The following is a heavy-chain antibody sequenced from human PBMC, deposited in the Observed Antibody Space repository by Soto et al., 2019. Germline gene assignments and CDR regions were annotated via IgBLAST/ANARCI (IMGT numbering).Heavy chain of an antibody. Sequence: NPVWSLRLCCAASGFTFSSYTMNWVRQAPGKGLEWISSISSGSSYIYYAGSVKGRFTISRDNAKNSLFLQMNSLRADDTAVYYWERDILSGGASPDGWGQRAMVTVFS. J-gene: IGHJ4*02. V-gene: IGHV3-21*01. CDR3: ERDILSGGASPDG. CDR2: ISSGSSYI. D-gene: IGHD3-10*01. CDR1: GFTFSSYT.